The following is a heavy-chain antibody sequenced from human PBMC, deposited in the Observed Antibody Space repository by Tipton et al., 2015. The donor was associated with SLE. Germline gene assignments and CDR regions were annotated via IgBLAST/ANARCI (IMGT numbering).Heavy chain of an antibody. CDR1: DVSINNYY. J-gene: IGHJ4*02. V-gene: IGHV4-59*12. Sequence: LRLSCSVSDVSINNYYWNWIRQSPGKGLEWIGYISYSGNANYNPSLETRVTMSVDTSKRQFSLNLNSVTAADTAFYYCTRVMTGSRSDFWGRGTLVTVSP. CDR2: ISYSGNA. CDR3: TRVMTGSRSDF. D-gene: IGHD1-26*01.